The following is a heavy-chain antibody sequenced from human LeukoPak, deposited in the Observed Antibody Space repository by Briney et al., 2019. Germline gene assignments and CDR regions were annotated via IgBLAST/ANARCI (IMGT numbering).Heavy chain of an antibody. CDR3: AREGIDLYYDSSAYYFDN. Sequence: GGSLRLSCAASGFTFSSYGMSWVRQAPGKGLEWVSRINWNGGSRGYAESVKGRFTISRDNAKKSLYLQMNSLRAEDTALYYCAREGIDLYYDSSAYYFDNWGQGTLVTVSS. V-gene: IGHV3-20*04. CDR1: GFTFSSYG. J-gene: IGHJ4*02. D-gene: IGHD3-22*01. CDR2: INWNGGSR.